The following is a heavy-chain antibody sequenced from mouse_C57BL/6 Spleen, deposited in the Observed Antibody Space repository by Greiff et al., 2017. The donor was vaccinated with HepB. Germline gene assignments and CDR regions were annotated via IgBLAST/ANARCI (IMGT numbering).Heavy chain of an antibody. D-gene: IGHD1-1*01. CDR1: GFTFSDYG. J-gene: IGHJ2*01. Sequence: EVQLVESGGGLVKPGGSLKLSCAASGFTFSDYGMHWVRQAPEKGLEWVAYISSGSSTIYYADTVKGRFTISRDNAKNTLFLQMTSLRSEDTAMYYWASSTVVAFDYWGQGTTLTVSS. CDR2: ISSGSSTI. CDR3: ASSTVVAFDY. V-gene: IGHV5-17*01.